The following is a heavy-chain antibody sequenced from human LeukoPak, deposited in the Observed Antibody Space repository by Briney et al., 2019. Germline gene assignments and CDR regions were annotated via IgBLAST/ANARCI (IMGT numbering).Heavy chain of an antibody. CDR3: ARRRYYGSGNYRQGFVFDY. J-gene: IGHJ4*02. Sequence: SETLSLTCVVYGGSFSGYYWSWIRQPPGKGLEWIGEINHSGSTNYNPSLKSRVTISVDTSKNQFSLKVRSVTAADTAVYYCARRRYYGSGNYRQGFVFDYWGQGTLVTVSS. CDR1: GGSFSGYY. D-gene: IGHD3-10*01. V-gene: IGHV4-34*01. CDR2: INHSGST.